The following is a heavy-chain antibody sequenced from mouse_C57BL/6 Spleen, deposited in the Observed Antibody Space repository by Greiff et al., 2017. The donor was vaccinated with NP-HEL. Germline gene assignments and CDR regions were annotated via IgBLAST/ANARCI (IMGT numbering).Heavy chain of an antibody. CDR3: ARDYYYGSSQYYFDY. J-gene: IGHJ2*01. Sequence: EVMLVESGGDLVKPGGSLKLSCAASGFTFSSYGMSWVRQTPDKRLEWVATISSGGSYTYYPDSVKGRFTISRDNAKNTLYLQMSSLKSEDTAMYYCARDYYYGSSQYYFDYWGQGTTLTVSS. V-gene: IGHV5-6*01. D-gene: IGHD1-1*01. CDR2: ISSGGSYT. CDR1: GFTFSSYG.